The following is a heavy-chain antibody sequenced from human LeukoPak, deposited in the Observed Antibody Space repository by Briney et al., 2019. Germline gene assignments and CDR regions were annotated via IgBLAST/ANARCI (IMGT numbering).Heavy chain of an antibody. CDR3: ARKMGGSYYYGMDV. V-gene: IGHV1-46*01. CDR2: INPSGGST. Sequence: ASVKVSCKTSGYIFTDYYIHWVRQAPGQGLEWMGIINPSGGSTSYAQKFQGRVTMTRDTSTSTVYMEPSSLRSEDTAVYYCARKMGGSYYYGMDVWGQGTTVTVSS. J-gene: IGHJ6*02. CDR1: GYIFTDYY. D-gene: IGHD1-26*01.